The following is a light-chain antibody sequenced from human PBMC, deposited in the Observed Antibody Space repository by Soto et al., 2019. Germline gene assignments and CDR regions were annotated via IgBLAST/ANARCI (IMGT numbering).Light chain of an antibody. J-gene: IGKJ3*01. CDR3: QQYGSSIFT. CDR1: QSVSSSY. V-gene: IGKV3-20*01. CDR2: GAS. Sequence: EIVLTQSPGTLSLSPGERATLSCRASQSVSSSYLGWYQQKPGQAPRLLIYGASSRATGIPERFSVSGSGTDFTLTISRLEPEDFAVYYCQQYGSSIFTFGPGTKVDIK.